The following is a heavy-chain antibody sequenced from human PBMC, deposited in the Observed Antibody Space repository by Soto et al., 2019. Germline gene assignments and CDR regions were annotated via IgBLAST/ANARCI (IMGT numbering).Heavy chain of an antibody. V-gene: IGHV4-34*01. CDR3: ARGHTIYYYYYYMDV. Sequence: SETLSLTCAVYGGSFSGYYWSWIRQPPGKGLEWIGEINHSGSTNYNPSLKSRVTISVDTSKNQFSLKLSSVTAADTAVYYCARGHTIYYYYYYMDVWGKGTTVTVSS. CDR2: INHSGST. CDR1: GGSFSGYY. J-gene: IGHJ6*03.